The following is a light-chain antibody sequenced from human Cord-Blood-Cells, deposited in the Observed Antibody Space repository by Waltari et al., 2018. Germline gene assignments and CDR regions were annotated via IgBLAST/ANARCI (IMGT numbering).Light chain of an antibody. Sequence: QSALHQPASVSGSPGQSITISCTVTSSDVGSSNLVSWYQQHPGNAPKLMIYEGSNRHSGVSHRFSGSKSGNTASLTISGLQAEDEADYYCCSYAGSSTLVFGGGTKLTVL. CDR2: EGS. CDR3: CSYAGSSTLV. J-gene: IGLJ3*02. CDR1: SSDVGSSNL. V-gene: IGLV2-23*01.